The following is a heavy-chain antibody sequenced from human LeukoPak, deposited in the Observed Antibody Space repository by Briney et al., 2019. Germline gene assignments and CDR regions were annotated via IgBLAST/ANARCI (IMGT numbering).Heavy chain of an antibody. CDR3: ARSTLNYYDSSGPPDY. CDR2: ISAYNGNT. CDR1: VDTFTSNG. Sequence: ASVKVSCKASVDTFTSNGISWVRQAPGQGLEWMGWISAYNGNTNYAQKLQGRVTMTTYTSTSTAYMELRSLRSDDTDVYYCARSTLNYYDSSGPPDYWGQGTLVTVSS. J-gene: IGHJ4*02. V-gene: IGHV1-18*01. D-gene: IGHD3-22*01.